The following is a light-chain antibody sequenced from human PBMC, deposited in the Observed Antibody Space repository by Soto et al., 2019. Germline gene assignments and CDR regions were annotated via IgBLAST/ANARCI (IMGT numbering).Light chain of an antibody. CDR2: SDN. Sequence: QLVLTQPPSASGTPGQRVTISCSGSRSNIGGNTVNWYQQYPGAAPKLLIFSDNQRPSGVPDRFSGSKSGTSASLAISGLQSEDEADYHCAAWDDSLKGLVFGGGTQLTVL. J-gene: IGLJ3*02. V-gene: IGLV1-44*01. CDR1: RSNIGGNT. CDR3: AAWDDSLKGLV.